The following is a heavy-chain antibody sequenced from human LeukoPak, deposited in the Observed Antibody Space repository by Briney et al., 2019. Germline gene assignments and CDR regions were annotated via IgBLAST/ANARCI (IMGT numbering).Heavy chain of an antibody. Sequence: GGSLRLSCAASGFTVSTNYMSWVCQAPGKGLEWVSLINSGGSTYYADSVKGRFTFSRDNSKNTVYLQMNSLRAEDTAVYYCAKDRIAGHDTFDIWGQGTVVTVSS. D-gene: IGHD6-13*01. CDR2: INSGGST. CDR3: AKDRIAGHDTFDI. V-gene: IGHV3-66*02. J-gene: IGHJ3*02. CDR1: GFTVSTNY.